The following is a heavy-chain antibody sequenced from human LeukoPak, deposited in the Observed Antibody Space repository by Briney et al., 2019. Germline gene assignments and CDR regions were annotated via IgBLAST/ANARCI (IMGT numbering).Heavy chain of an antibody. CDR2: IYPGDSNT. D-gene: IGHD1-14*01. V-gene: IGHV5-51*01. CDR1: GYSFTSYW. Sequence: GESLKISCKGSGYSFTSYWIGWVRQMPGKGPEWMGIIYPGDSNTRYSPSFQGQVTISADKSISTAYLQWSSLKASDTAMYYCARQNSGRFGTGNNWFDPWGQGTLVTVSS. CDR3: ARQNSGRFGTGNNWFDP. J-gene: IGHJ5*02.